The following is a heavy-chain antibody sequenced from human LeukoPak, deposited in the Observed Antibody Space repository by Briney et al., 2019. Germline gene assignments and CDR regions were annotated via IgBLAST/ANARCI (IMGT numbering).Heavy chain of an antibody. J-gene: IGHJ4*02. CDR1: GYTFTNYY. Sequence: GASVKVSCTASGYTFTNYYIRWVRQAPGQGLEWMGIINPSGGSTSYAQNFQGRVTMTRDTSTSTVYMELSSLRSEDTALYFCATAPGGLGYYFDYWGQGTLVTVSS. D-gene: IGHD6-19*01. V-gene: IGHV1-46*01. CDR2: INPSGGST. CDR3: ATAPGGLGYYFDY.